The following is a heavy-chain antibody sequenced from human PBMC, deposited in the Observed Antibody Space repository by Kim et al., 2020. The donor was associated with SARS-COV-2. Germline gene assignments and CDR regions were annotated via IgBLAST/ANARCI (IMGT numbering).Heavy chain of an antibody. CDR3: ATDIMITFGGVIPTDYYYYGMDV. Sequence: GGSLRLSCAASGFTFSSYGMHWVRQAPGKGLEWVAVISYDGSNKYYADSVKGRFTISRDNSKNTLYLQMNSLRAEETAVYYCATDIMITFGGVIPTDYYYYGMDVWGQGTTVTVSS. D-gene: IGHD3-16*02. J-gene: IGHJ6*02. CDR1: GFTFSSYG. V-gene: IGHV3-30*03. CDR2: ISYDGSNK.